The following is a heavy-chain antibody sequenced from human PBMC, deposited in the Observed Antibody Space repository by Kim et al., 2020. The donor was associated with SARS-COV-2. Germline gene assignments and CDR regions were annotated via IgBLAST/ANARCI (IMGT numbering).Heavy chain of an antibody. CDR2: IDPSDSYT. CDR1: GYTFSNYW. J-gene: IGHJ4*02. V-gene: IGHV5-10-1*01. CDR3: TGHALPRDSSGYFYV. D-gene: IGHD3-22*01. Sequence: GESLKISCKTFGYTFSNYWISWVRQVPGKGLEWMGRIDPSDSYTDYSPSLQGHVTISIDESIKTAYVQWSSLRASDAGIYYCTGHALPRDSSGYFYVWGQGTPVPVAS.